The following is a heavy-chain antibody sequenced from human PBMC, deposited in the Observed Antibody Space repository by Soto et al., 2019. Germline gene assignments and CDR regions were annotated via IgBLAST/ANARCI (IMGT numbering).Heavy chain of an antibody. Sequence: ASVKVSCKASGGTFSSYTISWGRQAPGQGLEWMGRIIPILGIANYAQKFQGRVTITADKSTSTAYMELSSLRSEDTAVYYCARDLNTATGRGAFDIWGQGTMVTVSS. J-gene: IGHJ3*02. CDR2: IIPILGIA. CDR1: GGTFSSYT. V-gene: IGHV1-69*04. CDR3: ARDLNTATGRGAFDI. D-gene: IGHD1-1*01.